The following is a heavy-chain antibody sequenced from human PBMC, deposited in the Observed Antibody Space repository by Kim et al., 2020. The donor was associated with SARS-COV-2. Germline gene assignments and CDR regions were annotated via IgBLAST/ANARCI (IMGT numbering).Heavy chain of an antibody. CDR2: MYYSGDT. CDR1: GGSMNKYY. CDR3: ARTHYYDSSLILDY. J-gene: IGHJ4*02. D-gene: IGHD3-22*01. V-gene: IGHV4-59*13. Sequence: SETLSLTCSVSGGSMNKYYWSWIRQPPVKGLEWIAYMYYSGDTNYNPSLKSRVTISVDTSKNQISLKLISVTAADTAVYYCARTHYYDSSLILDYWGQGTLVSVSS.